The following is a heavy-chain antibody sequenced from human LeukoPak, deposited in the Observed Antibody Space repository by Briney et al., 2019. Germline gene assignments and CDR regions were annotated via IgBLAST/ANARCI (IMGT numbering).Heavy chain of an antibody. J-gene: IGHJ4*02. CDR3: ARDRDSSGYNYYFDY. Sequence: GGSLRLSCAASGFTFRSYGMHWVRQAPGKGLEWVAVIWYDGRNEYYADSVKGRFTIFRDNSENTLYLQMNSLSAEDTAVYYCARDRDSSGYNYYFDYWGQGTLVTVSS. V-gene: IGHV3-33*01. D-gene: IGHD3-22*01. CDR1: GFTFRSYG. CDR2: IWYDGRNE.